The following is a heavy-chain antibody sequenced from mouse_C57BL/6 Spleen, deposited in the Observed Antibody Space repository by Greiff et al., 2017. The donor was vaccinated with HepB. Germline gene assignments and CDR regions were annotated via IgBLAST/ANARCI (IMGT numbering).Heavy chain of an antibody. CDR2: ISDGGSYT. CDR1: GFTFSSYA. J-gene: IGHJ1*03. Sequence: DVMLVESGGGLVKPGGSLKLSCAASGFTFSSYAMSWVRQTPEKRLEWVATISDGGSYTYYPDNVKGRFTISRDNAKNNLYLQMSHLKSEDTAMYYCARVGYYGSSTGYFDVWGTGTTVTVSS. CDR3: ARVGYYGSSTGYFDV. V-gene: IGHV5-4*03. D-gene: IGHD1-1*01.